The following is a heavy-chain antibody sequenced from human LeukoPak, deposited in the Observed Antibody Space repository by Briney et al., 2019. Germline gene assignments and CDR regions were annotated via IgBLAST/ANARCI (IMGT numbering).Heavy chain of an antibody. D-gene: IGHD3/OR15-3a*01. CDR1: GYTFTARF. V-gene: IGHV1-2*02. CDR3: ARDLDSGDIPY. Sequence: GASVKVSCKTSGYTFTARFIHWVRQVPGQGLEWMGWMNPNSGGALYAQKFRGRVTMTGDTFTNTAFMELTSLTSDDTAVYYCARDLDSGDIPYWGQGTLVTVSS. J-gene: IGHJ4*02. CDR2: MNPNSGGA.